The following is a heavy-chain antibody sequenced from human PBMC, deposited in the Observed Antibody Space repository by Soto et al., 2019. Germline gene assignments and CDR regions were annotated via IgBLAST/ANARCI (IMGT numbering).Heavy chain of an antibody. CDR1: GFTFSSYA. D-gene: IGHD3-10*01. V-gene: IGHV3-23*01. J-gene: IGHJ4*02. Sequence: EVQLLESGGGLVQPGGSLRLSCAASGFTFSSYAMSWVRQAPGKGLEWVSAISGSGGSTYYADSVKGRFTISRDNSKNTLYLQMNSMRAEDTAVYYCAKGLLLWFGEGLGYWGQGTLVTVSS. CDR3: AKGLLLWFGEGLGY. CDR2: ISGSGGST.